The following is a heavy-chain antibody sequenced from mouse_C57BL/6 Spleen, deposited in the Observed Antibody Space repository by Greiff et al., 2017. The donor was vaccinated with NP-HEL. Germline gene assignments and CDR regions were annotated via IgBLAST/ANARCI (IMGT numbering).Heavy chain of an antibody. V-gene: IGHV1-64*01. Sequence: QVQLQQPGAELVKPGASVKLSCKASGYTFTSYWMHWVKPRPGQGLEWIGMIHPNSGSTNYNEKFKSKATLTVDKSSSTAYMQLSSLTSEDSAVYYCAKEGAYYDYGRFAYWGQGTLVTVSA. CDR3: AKEGAYYDYGRFAY. CDR2: IHPNSGST. J-gene: IGHJ3*01. D-gene: IGHD2-4*01. CDR1: GYTFTSYW.